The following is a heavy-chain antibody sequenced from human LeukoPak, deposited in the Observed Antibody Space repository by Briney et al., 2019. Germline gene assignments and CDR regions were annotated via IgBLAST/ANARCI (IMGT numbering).Heavy chain of an antibody. CDR2: INHSGST. J-gene: IGHJ5*02. CDR3: ARRVWGRGFDP. CDR1: GGSFGGYY. V-gene: IGHV4-34*01. Sequence: PSETLSLTCAVYGGSFGGYYWSWIRQPPGKGLEWIGEINHSGSTNYNPSLKSRVTISVDTSKNQFSLKLSSVTAADTAVYYCARRVWGRGFDPWGQGTLVTVSS. D-gene: IGHD3-16*01.